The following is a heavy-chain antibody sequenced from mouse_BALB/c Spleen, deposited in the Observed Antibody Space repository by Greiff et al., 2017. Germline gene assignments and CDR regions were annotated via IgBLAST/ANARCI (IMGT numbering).Heavy chain of an antibody. D-gene: IGHD2-1*01. CDR3: ARSGNYYAMDY. CDR2: ISSGSSTI. J-gene: IGHJ4*01. CDR1: GFTFSSFG. V-gene: IGHV5-17*02. Sequence: EVMLVESGGGLVQPGGSRKLSCAASGFTFSSFGMHWVRQAPEKGLEWVAYISSGSSTIYYADTVKGRFTISRDNPKNTLFLQMTRLRSEDTAMYYCARSGNYYAMDYWGQGTSVTVSS.